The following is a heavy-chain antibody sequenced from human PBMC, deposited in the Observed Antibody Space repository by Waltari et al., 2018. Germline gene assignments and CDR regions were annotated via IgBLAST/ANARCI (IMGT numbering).Heavy chain of an antibody. J-gene: IGHJ6*02. CDR1: GYTFTSYY. CDR3: ARDFRCREPAYYYYGMDV. Sequence: QVQLVQSGAEVKKPGASVKVSCKASGYTFTSYYMHWVRQAPGQGLEWMGIINPSGGSTSYAQKFQGRVTMTRDTSTSTVYMELSSLRSEDTAVYYCARDFRCREPAYYYYGMDVWGQGTTVTVSS. D-gene: IGHD1-26*01. V-gene: IGHV1-46*01. CDR2: INPSGGST.